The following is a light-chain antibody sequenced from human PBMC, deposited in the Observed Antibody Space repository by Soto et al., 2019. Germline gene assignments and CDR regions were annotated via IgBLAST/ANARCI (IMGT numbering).Light chain of an antibody. CDR1: SSDVGGHNY. J-gene: IGLJ3*02. V-gene: IGLV2-8*01. Sequence: QSVLTQSPSASGSPGQSVTISCTGTSSDVGGHNYVSWYQHHPGKAPKLMLYEVNTRPSGVPDRFSGSKSGNTASLTVSGLQAEDEADYYCSSYAGSNIYVVFGGGTKLTVL. CDR2: EVN. CDR3: SSYAGSNIYVV.